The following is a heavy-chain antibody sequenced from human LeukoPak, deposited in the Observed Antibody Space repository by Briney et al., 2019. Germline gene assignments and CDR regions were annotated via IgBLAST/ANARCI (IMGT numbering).Heavy chain of an antibody. CDR2: ISYDGSNK. CDR3: YYTDV. V-gene: IGHV3-30*07. Sequence: QPGRSLRLSCAASGFTFSSYAMHWVRQAPGKGLEWVAVISYDGSNKYYADSVKGRFTISRDNAQNTLYLQMSSLRAEDTAVYYYYYTDVWGKGTTVTVS. J-gene: IGHJ6*03. CDR1: GFTFSSYA.